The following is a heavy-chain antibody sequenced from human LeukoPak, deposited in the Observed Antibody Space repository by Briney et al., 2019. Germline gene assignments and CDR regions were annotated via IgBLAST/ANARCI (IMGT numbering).Heavy chain of an antibody. Sequence: GASVKVSCKASGYTFTSYYMHWVRQAPGQGLEWMGIINPSGGSTSYTQKFKGRVTMTRDTSTSTVYMELSSLRSEDTAVYYCARERVVAATPIYYYYGMDVWGQGTTVSVSS. D-gene: IGHD2-15*01. V-gene: IGHV1-46*01. J-gene: IGHJ6*02. CDR3: ARERVVAATPIYYYYGMDV. CDR2: INPSGGST. CDR1: GYTFTSYY.